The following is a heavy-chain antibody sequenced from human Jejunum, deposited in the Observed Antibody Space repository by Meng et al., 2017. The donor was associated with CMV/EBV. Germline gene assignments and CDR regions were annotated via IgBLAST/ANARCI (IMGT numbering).Heavy chain of an antibody. CDR2: ITSSSTYI. CDR3: ASGFCGSTTCYREFDY. V-gene: IGHV3-21*01. Sequence: TFRTYTMNWVRQAPGKGLEWVSSITSSSTYIYYADSVKGRFTISRDNAKNSLYLQMDSLRAEDTAVYYCASGFCGSTTCYREFDYWGQGTLVTVSS. CDR1: TFRTYT. D-gene: IGHD2-2*01. J-gene: IGHJ4*02.